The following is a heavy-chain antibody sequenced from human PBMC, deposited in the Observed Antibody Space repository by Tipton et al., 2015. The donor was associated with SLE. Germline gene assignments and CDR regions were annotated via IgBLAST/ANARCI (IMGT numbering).Heavy chain of an antibody. J-gene: IGHJ1*01. CDR2: IYHSGST. Sequence: TLSLTCAVSGYSISSGYYWGWIRQPPGKGLAWIGSIYHSGSTYYNPSLKSRVTISVDTSKNQFSLKLSSVTAADTAVYYCARDEHSSSWYPPEYFQHWGQGTLVTVSS. V-gene: IGHV4-38-2*02. CDR1: GYSISSGYY. D-gene: IGHD6-13*01. CDR3: ARDEHSSSWYPPEYFQH.